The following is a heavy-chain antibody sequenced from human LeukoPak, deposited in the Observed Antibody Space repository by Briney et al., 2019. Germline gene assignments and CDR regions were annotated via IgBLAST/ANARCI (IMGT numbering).Heavy chain of an antibody. Sequence: GASVKVSCTASGGTFSSYAISWVRQAPGQGLEWMGGIIPIFGTANYAQKFQGRVTITADESTSTAYMELSSLRSEDTAVYYCAREDRGSSWKIYYYYYYGMDVWGQGTTVTVSS. J-gene: IGHJ6*02. V-gene: IGHV1-69*13. D-gene: IGHD6-13*01. CDR2: IIPIFGTA. CDR3: AREDRGSSWKIYYYYYYGMDV. CDR1: GGTFSSYA.